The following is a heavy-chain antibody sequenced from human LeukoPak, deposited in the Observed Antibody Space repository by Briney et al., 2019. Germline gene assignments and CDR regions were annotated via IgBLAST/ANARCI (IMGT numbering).Heavy chain of an antibody. CDR2: IYSSGTT. J-gene: IGHJ4*02. CDR3: ARRYGYDTDY. CDR1: GGSISSSTYY. V-gene: IGHV4-39*01. D-gene: IGHD3-22*01. Sequence: TPSETLSLTCTVSGGSISSSTYYWGWIRQPPGKGLEWIGSIYSSGTTYYNPSLESRVTISVDTSKNQFSLKLSSATAADTAVYYCARRYGYDTDYWGQGTLVTVSS.